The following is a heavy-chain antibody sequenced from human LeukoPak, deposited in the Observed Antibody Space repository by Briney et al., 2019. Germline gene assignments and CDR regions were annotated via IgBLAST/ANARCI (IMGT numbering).Heavy chain of an antibody. CDR1: GFTFSSYA. D-gene: IGHD3-9*01. Sequence: PGGSLRLSCAASGFTFSSYAMHWVRQAPGKGLEWVAVISYDGSNKYYAGSVKGRFTISRDNSKNTLYLQMNSLRAEDTAVYYCARDSASGDILTGYHTLDYWGQGTLVTVSS. CDR2: ISYDGSNK. V-gene: IGHV3-30*01. CDR3: ARDSASGDILTGYHTLDY. J-gene: IGHJ4*02.